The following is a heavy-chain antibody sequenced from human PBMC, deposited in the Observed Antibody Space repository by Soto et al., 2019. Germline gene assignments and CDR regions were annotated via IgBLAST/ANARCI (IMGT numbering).Heavy chain of an antibody. CDR1: GYTFTSFG. Sequence: QPQLVQSGAEVKKPGASVKVSCKASGYTFTSFGITWVRQAPGQGLEWMGWISTYNGKTNYPQKLQGRVTMTTDTSTSTAYRDLRSRRSDDTAVYYCARDVDGNNEGDAFDMWGQGTLVTVSS. D-gene: IGHD1-1*01. CDR2: ISTYNGKT. V-gene: IGHV1-18*01. CDR3: ARDVDGNNEGDAFDM. J-gene: IGHJ3*02.